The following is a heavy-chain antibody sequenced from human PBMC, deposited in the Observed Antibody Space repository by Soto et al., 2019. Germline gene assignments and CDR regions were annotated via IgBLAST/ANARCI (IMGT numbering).Heavy chain of an antibody. CDR1: GGSFSGYY. D-gene: IGHD5-12*01. CDR3: ARGGDGYNPDY. J-gene: IGHJ4*02. V-gene: IGHV4-34*01. CDR2: INHSGST. Sequence: KTSETLSLTCAVYGGSFSGYYWSWIRQPPGKGLEWIGEINHSGSTNYNPSLKSRVTISVDTSKNQFSLKLSSVTAADTAVYYCARGGDGYNPDYWGQGTLVTVSS.